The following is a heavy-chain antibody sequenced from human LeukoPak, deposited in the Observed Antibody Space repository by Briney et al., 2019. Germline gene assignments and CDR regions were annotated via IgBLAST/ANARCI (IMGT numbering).Heavy chain of an antibody. CDR3: ARADSGPSFPPDY. J-gene: IGHJ4*02. V-gene: IGHV3-64*01. CDR2: ISSSGDSS. D-gene: IGHD5-12*01. Sequence: PGGSLRLSCAASGFTFSSYAMHWVRQVPGKGLEYGSAISSSGDSSYYANSVKGRFTISRDNSKNTLYLQMGSLRAEDMAVYYCARADSGPSFPPDYWGQGTLVTVSS. CDR1: GFTFSSYA.